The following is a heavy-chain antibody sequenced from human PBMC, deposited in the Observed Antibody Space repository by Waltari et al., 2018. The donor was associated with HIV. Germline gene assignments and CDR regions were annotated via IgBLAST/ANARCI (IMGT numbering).Heavy chain of an antibody. Sequence: QVQLQESGPGLVRPSETLPLTCTVSGGSFPGYYWTWVRQAAGKGLEWIGRIYYTGNTNYNPSLKSRGTMSVDTYNNQFSLRLSSVTAADTAVYYCVRNLWFGEIRWFDPWGQGTLVTVSS. CDR2: IYYTGNT. J-gene: IGHJ5*02. CDR3: VRNLWFGEIRWFDP. CDR1: GGSFPGYY. V-gene: IGHV4-4*07. D-gene: IGHD3-10*01.